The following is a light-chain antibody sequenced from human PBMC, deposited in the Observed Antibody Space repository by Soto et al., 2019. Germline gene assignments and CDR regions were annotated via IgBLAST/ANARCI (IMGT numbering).Light chain of an antibody. CDR2: AAS. V-gene: IGKV1-39*01. Sequence: DIQVTQSPPSLSASVGDRVTITCRASRDIDNSLAWYQQVPGKAPKLLIYAASTLQSGVPPRFSGSGSETDFTLTISRLQPEDSATYYCQQSFTTPYTFGQGTKVDIK. CDR1: RDIDNS. CDR3: QQSFTTPYT. J-gene: IGKJ2*01.